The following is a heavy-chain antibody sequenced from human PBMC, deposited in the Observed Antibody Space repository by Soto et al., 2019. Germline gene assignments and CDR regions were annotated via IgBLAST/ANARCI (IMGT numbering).Heavy chain of an antibody. D-gene: IGHD6-6*01. V-gene: IGHV1-69*06. J-gene: IGHJ5*02. CDR2: IIPIFGTA. CDR1: GGTFSSYA. Sequence: SVKVSCKASGGTFSSYAISWVRQAPGQGLEWMGGIIPIFGTANYAQKFQGRVTITADKSTSTAYMELSSLRSEDTAVYYCARVGGVWGKIAARVWGNWFDHWGQGTLVTVSS. CDR3: ARVGGVWGKIAARVWGNWFDH.